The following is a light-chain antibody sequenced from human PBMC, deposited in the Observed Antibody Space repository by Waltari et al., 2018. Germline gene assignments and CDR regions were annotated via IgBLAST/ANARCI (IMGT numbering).Light chain of an antibody. Sequence: QSVLTQPPSVSGTPGQRDTISCSGSNSNIGGNSVNWYQQLPGTAPKLLIYKDNPGPSGVPDRFSASKSGTSASLAITGLQAEDDAYYYCAVWDDSLGGVFGGGTKLTVL. CDR3: AVWDDSLGGV. V-gene: IGLV1-44*01. CDR2: KDN. CDR1: NSNIGGNS. J-gene: IGLJ3*02.